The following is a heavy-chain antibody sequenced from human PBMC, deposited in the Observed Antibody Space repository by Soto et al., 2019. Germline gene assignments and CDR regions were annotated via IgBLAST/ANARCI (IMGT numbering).Heavy chain of an antibody. Sequence: EVQLVESGGGLVQPGGSLKLSCAASGFIFSGSAVHWVRQASGKGLELVGRILSKAGNYATAYPASMKGRFTISRDDSENTAFLQMNSLKTEDTAVYYCIRGGSPYYYDYWGQGTLVAVSS. CDR3: IRGGSPYYYDY. CDR2: ILSKAGNYAT. V-gene: IGHV3-73*01. J-gene: IGHJ4*02. CDR1: GFIFSGSA.